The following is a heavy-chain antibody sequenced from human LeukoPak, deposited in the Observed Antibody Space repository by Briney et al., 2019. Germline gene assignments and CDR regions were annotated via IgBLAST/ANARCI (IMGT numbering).Heavy chain of an antibody. CDR1: GFTFSSYW. V-gene: IGHV3-48*04. D-gene: IGHD6-19*01. Sequence: PGGSLRLSCAASGFTFSSYWMTWVRQAPGKGLEWVSYIRGSGSTIYCADSVKGRFTISRDNAKNSLYLQMNSLRAEDTAVYYCARDSGGWYSLIDYWGQGTLVTVSS. CDR3: ARDSGGWYSLIDY. CDR2: IRGSGSTI. J-gene: IGHJ4*02.